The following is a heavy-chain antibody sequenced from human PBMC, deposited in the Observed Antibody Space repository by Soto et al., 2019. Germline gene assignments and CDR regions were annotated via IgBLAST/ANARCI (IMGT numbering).Heavy chain of an antibody. Sequence: GGSLRLSCAASGFTFNSYAMTWVRQAPGKGLEWVSSISSSSSYIYYADSVKGRFTISRDNAKNSLYLQMNSLRAEDTAVYYCASSITGTFDAFDIWGQGTMVTVSS. J-gene: IGHJ3*02. D-gene: IGHD1-20*01. CDR3: ASSITGTFDAFDI. CDR2: ISSSSSYI. CDR1: GFTFNSYA. V-gene: IGHV3-21*01.